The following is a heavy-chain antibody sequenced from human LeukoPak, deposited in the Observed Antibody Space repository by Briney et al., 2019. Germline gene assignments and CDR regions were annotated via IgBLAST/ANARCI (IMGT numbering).Heavy chain of an antibody. J-gene: IGHJ4*02. CDR1: GYTFTGYY. V-gene: IGHV1-2*02. CDR2: INPNSGGT. CDR3: AFIPRDIVVVPAVTIDY. D-gene: IGHD2-2*01. Sequence: ASVKVSCKASGYTFTGYYMHWLRQAPGQGLEWMGWINPNSGGTNYAQKFQGRVTMTRDTSISTAYMELSRLRSDDTAVYYCAFIPRDIVVVPAVTIDYWGQGTLVTVSS.